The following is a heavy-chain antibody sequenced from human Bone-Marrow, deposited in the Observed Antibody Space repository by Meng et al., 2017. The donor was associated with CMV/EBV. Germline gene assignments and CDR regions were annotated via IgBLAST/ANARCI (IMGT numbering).Heavy chain of an antibody. Sequence: GESLKISCAASGFTFSSYWMSWVRQAPGKGLEWVANIKQDGSEKYYVDSVKGRFTISRDNAKNSLYLQMNSLRAEDTAVYYCAREVDLAGFWNGYYDYWGQGTLVTVSS. D-gene: IGHD3-3*01. CDR2: IKQDGSEK. V-gene: IGHV3-7*01. J-gene: IGHJ4*02. CDR1: GFTFSSYW. CDR3: AREVDLAGFWNGYYDY.